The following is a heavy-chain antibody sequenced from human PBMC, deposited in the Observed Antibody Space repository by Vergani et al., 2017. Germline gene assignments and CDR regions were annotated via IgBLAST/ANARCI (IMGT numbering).Heavy chain of an antibody. CDR3: AREGGGWYRGPFDY. Sequence: QVHLQESGPGLVKPSQTLSLTCTVSGCSISSGGYYWSWIRQHPGKGLEWIGYIYYSGSTHYNPSLKSRVTISVDTSKNQFSLKLSSVTAADTAVYYCAREGGGWYRGPFDYWGQGTLVTVSS. CDR2: IYYSGST. D-gene: IGHD6-19*01. V-gene: IGHV4-31*03. J-gene: IGHJ4*02. CDR1: GCSISSGGYY.